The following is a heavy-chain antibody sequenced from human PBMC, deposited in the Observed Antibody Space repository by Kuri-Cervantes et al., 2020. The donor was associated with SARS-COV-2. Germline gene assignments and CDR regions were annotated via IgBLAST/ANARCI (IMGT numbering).Heavy chain of an antibody. CDR1: GFPFSHYG. CDR2: IKQDGSEK. V-gene: IGHV3-7*01. J-gene: IGHJ4*02. D-gene: IGHD3-9*01. Sequence: LSLTCAASGFPFSHYGMHWVRQAPGKGLEWVANIKQDGSEKYYVDSVKGRFTISRDNAKNSLYLQMNSLRAEDTAVYYCASSPIRYFDWSITNYFDYWGQGTLVTVSS. CDR3: ASSPIRYFDWSITNYFDY.